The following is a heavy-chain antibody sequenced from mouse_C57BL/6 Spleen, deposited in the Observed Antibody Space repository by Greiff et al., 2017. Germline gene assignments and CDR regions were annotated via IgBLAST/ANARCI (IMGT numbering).Heavy chain of an antibody. CDR1: GFAFSSSW. V-gene: IGHV1-82*01. CDR2: IYIGVGDT. Sequence: QVQLQQSGPELVKPGASLKISCKASGFAFSSSWMTWVMLRPGQGLEWVGRIYIGVGDTNYNGKFNGHATLTADKSSSTAYMQVSSLTSEDTAVYFCARLLGYFDYWGQGTTLTVSS. J-gene: IGHJ2*01. D-gene: IGHD2-1*01. CDR3: ARLLGYFDY.